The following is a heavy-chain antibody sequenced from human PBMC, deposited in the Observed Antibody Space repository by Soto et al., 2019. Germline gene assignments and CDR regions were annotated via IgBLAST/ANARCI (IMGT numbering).Heavy chain of an antibody. Sequence: PGGSLRLCCAASGFTFSSYAMSWVRQAPGKGLEWVSAISGSGGSTYYADSVKGRFTISRGNSKNTLYLQMNSLRAEDTAVYYSAKDGREQFCCFYAYYSSYGMDVWGPGTTVTVSS. V-gene: IGHV3-23*01. CDR2: ISGSGGST. J-gene: IGHJ6*02. D-gene: IGHD3-16*01. CDR1: GFTFSSYA. CDR3: AKDGREQFCCFYAYYSSYGMDV.